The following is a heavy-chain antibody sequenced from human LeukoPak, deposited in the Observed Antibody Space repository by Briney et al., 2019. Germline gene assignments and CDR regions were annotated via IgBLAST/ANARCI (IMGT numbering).Heavy chain of an antibody. J-gene: IGHJ4*02. V-gene: IGHV4-39*07. CDR1: GGSISSSSYS. Sequence: SETLSLTCTVSGGSISSSSYSWGWIRQPPGKGLEWIGSVYYSGSTYYNPSLKSRVTISVDTSKNQFSLKLSSVTAADTAVYYCAKRGAAGWYLFDYWGQGTLVTVSS. CDR2: VYYSGST. D-gene: IGHD6-19*01. CDR3: AKRGAAGWYLFDY.